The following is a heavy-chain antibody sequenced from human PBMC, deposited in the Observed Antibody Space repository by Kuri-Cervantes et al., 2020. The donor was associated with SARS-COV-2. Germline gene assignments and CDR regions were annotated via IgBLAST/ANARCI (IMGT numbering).Heavy chain of an antibody. CDR2: TYYRSKWYN. CDR3: ARDLDLAGGMDV. V-gene: IGHV6-1*01. J-gene: IGHJ6*02. D-gene: IGHD1-7*01. CDR1: GDTVSSNSAA. Sequence: SETLSLTCTISGDTVSSNSAAWNWIRQSPSRGLEWLGSTYYRSKWYNYYAVSVKSRITIYTDTSKNQFSLQLNSVTAEDTAVYYCARDLDLAGGMDVWGQGTTVTVSS.